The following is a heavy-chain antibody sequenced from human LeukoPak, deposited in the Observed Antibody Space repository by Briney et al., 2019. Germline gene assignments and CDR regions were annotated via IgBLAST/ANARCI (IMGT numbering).Heavy chain of an antibody. CDR2: IRSKANNYAT. CDR1: GFTFSTYG. Sequence: GRSLRLSCAASGFTFSTYGMHWVRQASGKGLEWVGRIRSKANNYATAYATSVKGRFTLSRDDSKNTAYLQMNSLKTEDTAVYYCIRGAASGSYYGFDVWGQGATVTVSS. V-gene: IGHV3-73*01. J-gene: IGHJ6*02. D-gene: IGHD1-26*01. CDR3: IRGAASGSYYGFDV.